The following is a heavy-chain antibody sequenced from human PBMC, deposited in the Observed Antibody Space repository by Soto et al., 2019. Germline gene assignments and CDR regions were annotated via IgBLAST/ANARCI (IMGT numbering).Heavy chain of an antibody. CDR1: GYTFSSIG. D-gene: IGHD3-10*01. Sequence: VSVKVSCKPSGYTFSSIGISWVRQAPGQGLEWMGWISPHKGDTYYAQRLQGRVTMTTDTSTSTAYMELRSLRSDDTAVYFCARDLDGSGSYYTNYWGQGTLVTVSS. V-gene: IGHV1-18*01. J-gene: IGHJ4*02. CDR3: ARDLDGSGSYYTNY. CDR2: ISPHKGDT.